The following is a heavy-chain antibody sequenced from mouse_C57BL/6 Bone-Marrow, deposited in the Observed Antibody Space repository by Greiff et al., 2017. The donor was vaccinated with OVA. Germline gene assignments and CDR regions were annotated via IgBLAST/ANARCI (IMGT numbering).Heavy chain of an antibody. CDR1: GFSFNTYA. CDR3: VAYYSNYDYYAMDY. J-gene: IGHJ4*01. D-gene: IGHD2-5*01. CDR2: IRSKSNNYAT. V-gene: IGHV10-1*01. Sequence: GGGLVQPKGSLKLSCAASGFSFNTYAMNWVRQAPGKGLEWVARIRSKSNNYATYYADSVKDRFTISRDDSESMLYLQMNNLKTEDTAMYYCVAYYSNYDYYAMDYWGQGTSVPVSS.